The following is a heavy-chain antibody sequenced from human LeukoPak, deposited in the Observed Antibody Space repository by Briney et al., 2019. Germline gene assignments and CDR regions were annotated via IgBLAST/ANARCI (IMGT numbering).Heavy chain of an antibody. CDR2: FNPSGGST. D-gene: IGHD3-22*01. CDR3: AREREYHDSSGYLVY. J-gene: IGHJ4*02. V-gene: IGHV1-46*01. Sequence: ASVKVSCKASGYTFTTFYVHWVRQAPGQGLEWMAIFNPSGGSTSYAQKFQGRVTMTRDTSTSTVYMELSSLRSEDTAVYVCAREREYHDSSGYLVYWGQGTLVTVSS. CDR1: GYTFTTFY.